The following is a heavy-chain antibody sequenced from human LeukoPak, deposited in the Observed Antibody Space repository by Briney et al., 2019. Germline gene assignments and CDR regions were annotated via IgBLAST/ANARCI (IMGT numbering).Heavy chain of an antibody. J-gene: IGHJ4*02. Sequence: ASVKVSCKASGYTFTGYYMHWVRQAPGQGLEWMGIINPSGGSTSYAQKFQGRVTLTRDMSTSTDYLELSSLRSEDTAVYYCARDYTDYSLDYWGQGTLVTVSS. CDR2: INPSGGST. CDR3: ARDYTDYSLDY. CDR1: GYTFTGYY. D-gene: IGHD4-11*01. V-gene: IGHV1-46*01.